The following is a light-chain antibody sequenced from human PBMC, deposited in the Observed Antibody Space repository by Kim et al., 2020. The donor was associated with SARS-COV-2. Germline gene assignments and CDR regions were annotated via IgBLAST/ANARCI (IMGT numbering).Light chain of an antibody. J-gene: IGKJ4*01. CDR1: QSITNY. V-gene: IGKV1-27*01. Sequence: GSVGDRVTMTCRASQSITNYLAWYQQKPGKVPKLLIYAASALQAGVPSRFSGSGSGTDFTLTISNLQPEDFATYYCQHYNSGPLTFGGGTKVGIK. CDR2: AAS. CDR3: QHYNSGPLT.